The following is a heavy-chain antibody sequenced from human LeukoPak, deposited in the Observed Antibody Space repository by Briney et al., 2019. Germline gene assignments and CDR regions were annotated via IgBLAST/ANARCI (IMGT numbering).Heavy chain of an antibody. Sequence: GRSLRRSCAASGFTFSSYGMHWVRQAPGKGLEWVAVISYDGSNKYYADSVKGRFTISRDNSKNTLYLQMNSLRAEDTAVYYCANLNSGYDFVYPPYDYWGQGTLVTVSS. D-gene: IGHD5-12*01. CDR3: ANLNSGYDFVYPPYDY. CDR2: ISYDGSNK. CDR1: GFTFSSYG. V-gene: IGHV3-30*18. J-gene: IGHJ4*02.